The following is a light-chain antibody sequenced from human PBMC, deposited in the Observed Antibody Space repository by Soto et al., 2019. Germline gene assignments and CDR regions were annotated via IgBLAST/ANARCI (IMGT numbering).Light chain of an antibody. J-gene: IGKJ1*01. Sequence: DIQMTQSPSAMSASVGDRVTITCRASQGITRWMAWYQQKPGKAPKLLIYDASTLESGVPSRFSGSRSGTEFTLTISSLQPDDFATYYCQQYNSYSWTFGQGTKVDIK. V-gene: IGKV1-5*01. CDR2: DAS. CDR3: QQYNSYSWT. CDR1: QGITRW.